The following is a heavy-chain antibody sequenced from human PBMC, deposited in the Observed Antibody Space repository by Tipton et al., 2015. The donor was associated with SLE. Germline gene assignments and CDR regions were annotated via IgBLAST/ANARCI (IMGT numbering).Heavy chain of an antibody. CDR1: GGSISSGSYY. Sequence: TLSLTCTVSGGSISSGSYYWSWIRQPPGKGLEWIGEINHSGSTNYNPSLKSRVTISLDTSKNQFSLKLSSVTAANTPVYYCARIGSSYSSSWGDRKYYYYMDVWAKGTTVTVSS. D-gene: IGHD6-13*01. J-gene: IGHJ6*03. CDR2: INHSGST. V-gene: IGHV4-39*07. CDR3: ARIGSSYSSSWGDRKYYYYMDV.